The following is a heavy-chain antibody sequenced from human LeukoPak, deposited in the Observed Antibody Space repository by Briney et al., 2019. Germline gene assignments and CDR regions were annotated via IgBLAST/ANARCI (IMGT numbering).Heavy chain of an antibody. CDR1: GYTFTRYA. J-gene: IGHJ4*02. Sequence: ASVKVSCKASGYTFTRYAIHWVRQAPGQMLEWMGWINVGNGNTQYSQDFQGRVTITRDTSASTAYMELSSLRSDDMAVYYCARSVGTQYFDSWGQGTLVTLSS. V-gene: IGHV1-3*03. CDR3: ARSVGTQYFDS. D-gene: IGHD1-14*01. CDR2: INVGNGNT.